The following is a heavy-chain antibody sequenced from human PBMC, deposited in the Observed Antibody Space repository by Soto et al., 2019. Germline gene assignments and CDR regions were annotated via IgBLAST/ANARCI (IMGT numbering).Heavy chain of an antibody. CDR2: IYYSGST. CDR3: AREALGYCSGGSCYPKGYYFDY. Sequence: QVQLQESGPGLVKPSQTLSLTCTVSGGSISSGDYYWSWIRQPPGKGLEWIGYIYYSGSTYYNPSLKRRVTISVDTSKNQFSLKLSSVTAADTAVYYCAREALGYCSGGSCYPKGYYFDYWGQGTLVTVSS. V-gene: IGHV4-30-4*01. CDR1: GGSISSGDYY. J-gene: IGHJ4*02. D-gene: IGHD2-15*01.